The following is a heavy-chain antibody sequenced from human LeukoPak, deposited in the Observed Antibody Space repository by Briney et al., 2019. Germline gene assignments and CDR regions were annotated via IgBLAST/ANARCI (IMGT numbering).Heavy chain of an antibody. V-gene: IGHV4-38-2*01. D-gene: IGHD2-15*01. CDR2: IYQSGTT. Sequence: SGTLSLTCAVSGYSISRGYYWGWIRQPPGKGLEWIASIYQSGTTYYNPSLKSRVTISIDTSTNQFSLELSSVTAADTAVYYCARTGRYCSGGSCYSDFDYWGQGTLVTVSS. CDR1: GYSISRGYY. CDR3: ARTGRYCSGGSCYSDFDY. J-gene: IGHJ4*02.